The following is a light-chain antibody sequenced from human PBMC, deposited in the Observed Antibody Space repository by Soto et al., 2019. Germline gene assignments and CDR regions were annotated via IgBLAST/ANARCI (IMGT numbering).Light chain of an antibody. CDR2: GAS. CDR1: QSVSSNN. V-gene: IGKV3-20*01. CDR3: QKYNSAPLT. J-gene: IGKJ4*01. Sequence: EIVLTQSPGTLSLSPGERATLSCRASQSVSSNNLAWYHQKPGQTPRLLIYGASSRATGIPDRFSGSGSGTDFTLTISSLQPEDVATYYCQKYNSAPLTFGGGTKVEIK.